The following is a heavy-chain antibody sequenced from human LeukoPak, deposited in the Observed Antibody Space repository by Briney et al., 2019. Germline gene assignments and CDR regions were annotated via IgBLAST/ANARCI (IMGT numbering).Heavy chain of an antibody. J-gene: IGHJ4*02. CDR2: IYYSGST. D-gene: IGHD3-3*01. CDR1: GGSISSSSYS. Sequence: SETLSLTCTVSGGSISSSSYSWGWIRQPPGKGLEWIGGIYYSGSTYYNPSLKSRVTISVDTSKNQFSLKLSSVTAADTAVYYCARVASRVLAPGYYDFWSGSPIDYWGQGTLVTVSS. CDR3: ARVASRVLAPGYYDFWSGSPIDY. V-gene: IGHV4-39*07.